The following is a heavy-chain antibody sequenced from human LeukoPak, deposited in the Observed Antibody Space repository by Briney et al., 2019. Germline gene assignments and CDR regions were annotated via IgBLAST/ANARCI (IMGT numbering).Heavy chain of an antibody. CDR1: GFTFSSYS. CDR2: ISSSSSYI. J-gene: IGHJ1*01. V-gene: IGHV3-21*01. Sequence: PGGSLRLSCAASGFTFSSYSMNWVRQAPGKGLGWASPISSSSSYIYYADSVKGRFTISRDNAKNSLYLQMNSLRAEDTAVYYCARDEGWELLPEYFQHWGQGTLVTVSS. D-gene: IGHD1-26*01. CDR3: ARDEGWELLPEYFQH.